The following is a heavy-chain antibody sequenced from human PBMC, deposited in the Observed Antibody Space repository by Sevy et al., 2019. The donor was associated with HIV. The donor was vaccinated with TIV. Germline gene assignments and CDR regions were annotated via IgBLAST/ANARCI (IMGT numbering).Heavy chain of an antibody. Sequence: ASVKVSCTASGGSLSNYGMNWVRQAPGQGLEWTGGIIPRVGLTNYGQRFRDRVTITVDESRNTMYLELRSLTFEETGVYYCASVRPCGGDCYYFDSWGQGTLVTVSS. J-gene: IGHJ4*02. D-gene: IGHD2-21*02. V-gene: IGHV1-69*10. CDR1: GGSLSNYG. CDR2: IIPRVGLT. CDR3: ASVRPCGGDCYYFDS.